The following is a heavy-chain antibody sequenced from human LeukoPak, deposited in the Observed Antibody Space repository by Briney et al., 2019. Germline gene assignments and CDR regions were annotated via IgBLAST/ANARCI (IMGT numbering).Heavy chain of an antibody. D-gene: IGHD6-19*01. CDR3: ARDLGIAVSWYYFDY. V-gene: IGHV1-46*01. CDR2: INPSGGST. J-gene: IGHJ4*02. Sequence: GASVKVSCKASGYTFTSYYMHWVRQAPGQGLEWMGIINPSGGSTSYAQKFQGRVTMTRDTSTSTVYMELSSLRSEDTAVYYCARDLGIAVSWYYFDYWGQGTLVTVSS. CDR1: GYTFTSYY.